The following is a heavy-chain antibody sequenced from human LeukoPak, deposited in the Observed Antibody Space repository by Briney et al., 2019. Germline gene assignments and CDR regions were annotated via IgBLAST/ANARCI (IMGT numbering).Heavy chain of an antibody. Sequence: GASVKVSCKASGYTFTSSYSTWMRQAPGQGLEWMGRNSAYNGDTNYAQKVQGRVTMTTDTSTSTVYMELRSLRSDDTAVYDCAWDSGAFEIWGQGTMVTVSS. CDR1: GYTFTSSY. CDR3: AWDSGAFEI. V-gene: IGHV1-18*01. J-gene: IGHJ3*02. CDR2: NSAYNGDT.